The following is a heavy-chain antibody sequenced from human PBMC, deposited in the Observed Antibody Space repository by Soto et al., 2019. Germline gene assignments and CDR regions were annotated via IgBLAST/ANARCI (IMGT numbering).Heavy chain of an antibody. CDR1: GGSISGFY. CDR3: ARISGGPIR. J-gene: IGHJ4*02. V-gene: IGHV4-4*07. CDR2: IHTGGTT. Sequence: SETLSLTCTLSGGSISGFYWNWFRQPAGKGLEWIGRIHTGGTTNYKPSLRSRVTMSVDTSKNQFSLKLTSVTAADTAVYYCARISGGPIRWGQGTLVTVSS.